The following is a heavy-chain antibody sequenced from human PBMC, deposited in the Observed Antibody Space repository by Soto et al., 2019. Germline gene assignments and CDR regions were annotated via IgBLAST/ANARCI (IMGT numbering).Heavy chain of an antibody. D-gene: IGHD6-19*01. CDR3: ARDMFGIAVAGTQELEDY. Sequence: PSETLSLTCTVSGGSISSGGYYWSWIRQHPGKGLEWIGEIYHSGSTNYNPSLKSRVTISVDKSKNQFSLKLSSVTAADTAVYYCARDMFGIAVAGTQELEDYWGQGTLVTVSS. CDR2: IYHSGST. J-gene: IGHJ4*02. CDR1: GGSISSGGYY. V-gene: IGHV4-31*03.